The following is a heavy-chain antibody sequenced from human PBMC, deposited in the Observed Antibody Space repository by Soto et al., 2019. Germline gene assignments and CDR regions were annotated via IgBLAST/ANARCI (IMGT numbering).Heavy chain of an antibody. Sequence: AGGSLRLSCAASGFTFDDYTMHWVRQAPGKGLEWVSLISWDGGSTYYADSVKGRFTISRDNSKNSLYLQMNSLRTEDTALYYCAKAQDTAMVTHGMDVWGQGTTVTVSS. J-gene: IGHJ6*02. V-gene: IGHV3-43*01. D-gene: IGHD5-18*01. CDR1: GFTFDDYT. CDR3: AKAQDTAMVTHGMDV. CDR2: ISWDGGST.